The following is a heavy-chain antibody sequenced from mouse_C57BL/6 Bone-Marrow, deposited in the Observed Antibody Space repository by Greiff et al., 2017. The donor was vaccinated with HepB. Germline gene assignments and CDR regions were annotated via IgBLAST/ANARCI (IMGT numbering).Heavy chain of an antibody. V-gene: IGHV1-4*01. CDR2: INPSSGYT. CDR3: ARGYGNRSLDY. D-gene: IGHD1-1*01. Sequence: QVQLQQSGAELVRPGASVKMSCKASGYTFTSYTMHWVKQRPGQGLEWIGYINPSSGYTKYNQKFKDKATLTADKSSSTAYMQLSSLTSEASAVYYCARGYGNRSLDYWGQGTTLTVSA. CDR1: GYTFTSYT. J-gene: IGHJ2*01.